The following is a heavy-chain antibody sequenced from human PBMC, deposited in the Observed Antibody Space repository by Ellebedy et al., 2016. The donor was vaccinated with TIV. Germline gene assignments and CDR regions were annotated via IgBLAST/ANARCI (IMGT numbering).Heavy chain of an antibody. Sequence: MPSETLSLTCAVYGGSISGYYWNWIRKPPGKGLEWIGTFNHSGSTNSNPSLKSRVTISVDTSKNQLSLKLNSVTAADTAVYYCARAVFGTKFDFWGQGTLVTVSS. V-gene: IGHV4-34*01. CDR3: ARAVFGTKFDF. J-gene: IGHJ4*02. CDR2: FNHSGST. D-gene: IGHD1-14*01. CDR1: GGSISGYY.